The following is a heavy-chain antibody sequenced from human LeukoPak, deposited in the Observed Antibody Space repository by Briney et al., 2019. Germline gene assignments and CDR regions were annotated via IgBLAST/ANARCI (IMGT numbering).Heavy chain of an antibody. Sequence: SETLSLTCTVSGGSISSGSYYWSWIRQPAGKGLEWIGRIYTSGSTNYNPSLKSRVTISVDTSKNQFSLKLSSVTAADTAVYYCARDVWFGAGRTFDYWGQGTLVTVSS. J-gene: IGHJ4*02. D-gene: IGHD3-10*01. CDR3: ARDVWFGAGRTFDY. CDR2: IYTSGST. CDR1: GGSISSGSYY. V-gene: IGHV4-61*02.